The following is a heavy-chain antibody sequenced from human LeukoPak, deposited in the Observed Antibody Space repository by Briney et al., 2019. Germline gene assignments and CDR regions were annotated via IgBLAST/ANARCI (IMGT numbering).Heavy chain of an antibody. CDR1: GGTFSSYA. J-gene: IGHJ6*03. Sequence: ASVKVSCKASGGTFSSYAISWVRQAPGQGLEWMGWINPNSGGTNYAQKFQGRVTMTRDTSISTAYMELSRLRSDDTAVYYCARSSNINSGSYYGYYYYMDVWGKGTTVTVSS. D-gene: IGHD1-26*01. V-gene: IGHV1-2*02. CDR2: INPNSGGT. CDR3: ARSSNINSGSYYGYYYYMDV.